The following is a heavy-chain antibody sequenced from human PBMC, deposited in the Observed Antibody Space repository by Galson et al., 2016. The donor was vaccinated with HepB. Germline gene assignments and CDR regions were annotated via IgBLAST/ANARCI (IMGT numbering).Heavy chain of an antibody. J-gene: IGHJ4*02. Sequence: SLRLSCAASGFTFRSYAMSWVRQAPGKGLEWVSAISAGGAYTYYADPVKGRFTISRDNYKKPLYLQMNNLRAEDTAVYYCAKEADITGWSFFDYWGQGTLVTVSS. CDR1: GFTFRSYA. CDR2: ISAGGAYT. V-gene: IGHV3-23*01. D-gene: IGHD6-19*01. CDR3: AKEADITGWSFFDY.